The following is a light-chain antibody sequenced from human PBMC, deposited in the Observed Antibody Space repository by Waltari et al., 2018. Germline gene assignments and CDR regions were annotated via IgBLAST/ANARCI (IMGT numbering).Light chain of an antibody. J-gene: IGLJ2*01. CDR2: EVT. V-gene: IGLV2-14*01. CDR3: TSYTSSGTLL. CDR1: SSDIGAFKY. Sequence: QSAVTQPVSVSGSPGQSITLSCAGSSSDIGAFKYVSWYQQHPGDAPKLMISEVTYRPSGVPDRFSGSKSVNTASLTISGLQAEDEADYYCTSYTSSGTLLFGGGTKLTVV.